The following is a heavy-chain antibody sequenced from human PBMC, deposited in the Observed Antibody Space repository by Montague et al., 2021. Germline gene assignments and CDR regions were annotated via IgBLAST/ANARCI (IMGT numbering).Heavy chain of an antibody. CDR3: GRDYWGSVDY. CDR1: GGSVNSYY. Sequence: SETLSLTCSVSGGSVNSYYWSWIRQPPGKGLEWIGYMHSSGSPNYNPSFKSRLAISIDKSRNQFSLELSFVTAADTAIYFCGRDYWGSVDYWGHGILVTVSS. CDR2: MHSSGSP. D-gene: IGHD7-27*01. J-gene: IGHJ4*01. V-gene: IGHV4-59*02.